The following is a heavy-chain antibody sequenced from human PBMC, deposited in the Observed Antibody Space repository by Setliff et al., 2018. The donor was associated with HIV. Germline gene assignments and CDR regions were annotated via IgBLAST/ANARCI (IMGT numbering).Heavy chain of an antibody. CDR3: TRTSRAAY. CDR1: GFTFSDYS. V-gene: IGHV3-48*01. CDR2: INNISSTI. J-gene: IGHJ4*03. D-gene: IGHD6-25*01. Sequence: GESLKISCVASGFTFSDYSMNWVRQAPGKGLEWVSYINNISSTISYADSVKGRFTISRDNAKSSLYLQMNSLRAEDTAVYYCTRTSRAAYWGQGTMVTVSS.